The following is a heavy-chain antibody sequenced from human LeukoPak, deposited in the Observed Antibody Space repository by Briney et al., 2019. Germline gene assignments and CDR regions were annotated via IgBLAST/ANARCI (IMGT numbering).Heavy chain of an antibody. J-gene: IGHJ5*02. CDR3: ARAWSSSFNWFDP. CDR2: IYYSGST. CDR1: GGSISSYY. D-gene: IGHD6-13*01. Sequence: SETLSLTCTVSGGSISSYYWSWIRQPPGKGLEWIGYIYYSGSTNYNPSLKSRVTISVDTSKNQFSLKLSSVTAVDTAVYYCARAWSSSFNWFDPWGQGTLVTVSS. V-gene: IGHV4-59*01.